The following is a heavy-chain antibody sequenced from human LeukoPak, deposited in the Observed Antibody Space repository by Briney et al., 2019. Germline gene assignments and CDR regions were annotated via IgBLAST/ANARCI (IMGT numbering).Heavy chain of an antibody. V-gene: IGHV4-38-2*02. J-gene: IGHJ4*02. D-gene: IGHD3-22*01. CDR1: GYSISSGYY. CDR3: AKSGESWWDSSGYYLGY. Sequence: PSETLSLTCTVSGYSISSGYYWGWIRQPPGKGLEWIGSIYHSGSTYYNPSLKSRVTISVDTSKNQFSLKLSSVTAADTAVYYCAKSGESWWDSSGYYLGYWGQGTLVTVSS. CDR2: IYHSGST.